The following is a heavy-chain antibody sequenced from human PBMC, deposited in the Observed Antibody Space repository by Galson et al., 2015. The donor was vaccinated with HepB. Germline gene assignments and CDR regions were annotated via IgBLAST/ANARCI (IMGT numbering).Heavy chain of an antibody. CDR1: GGTFSSYA. CDR2: IIPIFGTA. V-gene: IGHV1-69*13. Sequence: SVKVSCKASGGTFSSYAISWVRQAPGQGLEWMGGIIPIFGTANYAQKFQGRVTITADESTSTAYMELSSLRSEDTAVYYCARGPSRGVEAAAGTDYWGQGTLVTVSS. D-gene: IGHD6-13*01. CDR3: ARGPSRGVEAAAGTDY. J-gene: IGHJ4*02.